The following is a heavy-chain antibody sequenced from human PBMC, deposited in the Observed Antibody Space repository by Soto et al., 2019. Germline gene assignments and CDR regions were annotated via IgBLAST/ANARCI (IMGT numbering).Heavy chain of an antibody. CDR1: GYTFTSHY. CDR2: IDPSGGAT. D-gene: IGHD6-19*01. J-gene: IGHJ4*02. Sequence: QVQLVQSGAEVKKPGASVMVSCRASGYTFTSHYMHWVRQAPGQGLEWIGMIDPSGGATTYAQQFQGRVTITRDTSTTTVYMELSSLRPEDTAVYSCSRGLWQWLFDYWGQGTLVTVSS. V-gene: IGHV1-46*03. CDR3: SRGLWQWLFDY.